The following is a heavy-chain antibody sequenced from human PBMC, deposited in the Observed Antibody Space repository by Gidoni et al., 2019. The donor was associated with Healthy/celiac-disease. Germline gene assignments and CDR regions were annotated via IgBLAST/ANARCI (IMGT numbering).Heavy chain of an antibody. CDR2: IYYSGST. CDR3: ASRSPIAAAVDY. Sequence: EGLEWIGSIYYSGSTYYNPSLKSRVTISVDTSKNQFSLKLSSVTAADTAVYYCASRSPIAAAVDYWGQGTLVTVSS. D-gene: IGHD6-13*01. V-gene: IGHV4-39*01. J-gene: IGHJ4*02.